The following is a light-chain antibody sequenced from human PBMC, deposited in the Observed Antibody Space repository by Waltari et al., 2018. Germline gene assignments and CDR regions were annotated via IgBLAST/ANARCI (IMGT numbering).Light chain of an antibody. V-gene: IGLV1-40*01. J-gene: IGLJ1*01. CDR2: DNN. CDR3: QSYDNSMRGFYV. Sequence: QSVMTQTPSLSGAPGQRVTNSCTGSSSNIGAGYGVQLYQQFPGTATKLLIYDNNNRPSGLRARFSGTKSATSASLPITGLQAVDEADYYCQSYDNSMRGFYVFGTVTNVTV. CDR1: SSNIGAGYG.